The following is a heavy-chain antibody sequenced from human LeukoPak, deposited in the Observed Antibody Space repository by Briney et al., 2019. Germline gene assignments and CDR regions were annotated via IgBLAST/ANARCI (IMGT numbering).Heavy chain of an antibody. Sequence: SETLSLTCTVSGGSISSYYWSWIRQPPGKGLEWIGYIYYSGSTNYNPSLKSRVTISVDTSKNQFSLKLSSVTAADTAVYYCAREIEYSSSSGWFDLWGQGTLVTVSS. CDR3: AREIEYSSSSGWFDL. CDR1: GGSISSYY. D-gene: IGHD6-6*01. CDR2: IYYSGST. V-gene: IGHV4-59*01. J-gene: IGHJ5*02.